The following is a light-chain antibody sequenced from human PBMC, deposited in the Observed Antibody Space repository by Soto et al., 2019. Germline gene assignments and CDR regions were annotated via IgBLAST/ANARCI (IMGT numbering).Light chain of an antibody. CDR2: DTS. CDR3: QEYIQWPPGM. J-gene: IGKJ1*01. CDR1: QFVSSR. Sequence: DIVMTQSPATLSASPGGRVTLSCKASQFVSSRLAWYQQRPGQVPRLLIYDTSTRAPGISARFSGSGSGTEFTLTISSLQSEDFAVYYCQEYIQWPPGMFGPGTKVDIK. V-gene: IGKV3-15*01.